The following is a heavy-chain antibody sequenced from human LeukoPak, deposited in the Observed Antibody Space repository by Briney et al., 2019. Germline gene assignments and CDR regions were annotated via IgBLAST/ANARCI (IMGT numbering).Heavy chain of an antibody. J-gene: IGHJ5*02. CDR1: GFSLSTSGVG. CDR3: ARYLQTGSYL. D-gene: IGHD1-26*01. Sequence: SGPTLVNPTQTLTLTCTFSGFSLSTSGVGVGWIRQPPGKALECLALIYWDVDERYSPSLNSWLTNTKDTSKNQVVITMTNMDPVDTATYYCARYLQTGSYLWGQGTLVTVSS. V-gene: IGHV2-5*02. CDR2: IYWDVDE.